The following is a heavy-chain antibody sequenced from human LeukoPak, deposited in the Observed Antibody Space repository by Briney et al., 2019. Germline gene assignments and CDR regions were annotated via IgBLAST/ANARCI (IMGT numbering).Heavy chain of an antibody. CDR1: GYTFTSYG. Sequence: ASVKVSCKASGYTFTSYGISWVRQAPGQGLEWMGWISAYNGNTNYAQKLQGRVTMTTDTSTSTAYMELRSLRSDDTAVYYCARDLPAYYDFWSGEFDYWGQGTLVTVSS. D-gene: IGHD3-3*01. J-gene: IGHJ4*02. V-gene: IGHV1-18*01. CDR2: ISAYNGNT. CDR3: ARDLPAYYDFWSGEFDY.